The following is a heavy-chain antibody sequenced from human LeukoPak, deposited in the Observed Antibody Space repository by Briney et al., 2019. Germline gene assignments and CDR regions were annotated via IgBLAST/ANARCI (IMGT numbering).Heavy chain of an antibody. CDR3: ARDKQQLFYFDY. D-gene: IGHD6-13*01. V-gene: IGHV3-30-3*01. J-gene: IGHJ4*02. Sequence: GRSLRLSCAASGFTFSSYAMHWVRRAPGKGLEWVAVISYDGSNKYYADSVKGRFTISRDNSKNTLYLQMNSLRAEDTAVYYCARDKQQLFYFDYWGQGTLVTVSA. CDR1: GFTFSSYA. CDR2: ISYDGSNK.